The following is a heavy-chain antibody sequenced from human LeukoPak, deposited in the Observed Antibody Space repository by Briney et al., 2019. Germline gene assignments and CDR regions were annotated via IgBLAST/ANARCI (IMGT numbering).Heavy chain of an antibody. CDR2: ISAYNSNT. CDR1: GYTFTSYG. Sequence: GGSLRLSCAASGYTFTSYGISWVRQAPGQGLEWMGWISAYNSNTNYAQKLQGRVTMTTDTSTSTAYMELRSLRSDDTAVYYCTILTYWGQGTLVTVSS. CDR3: TILTY. V-gene: IGHV1-18*01. J-gene: IGHJ4*02.